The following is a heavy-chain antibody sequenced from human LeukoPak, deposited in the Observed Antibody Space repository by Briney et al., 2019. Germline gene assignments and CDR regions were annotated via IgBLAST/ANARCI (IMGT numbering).Heavy chain of an antibody. CDR1: GFTFSNYW. CDR3: ARGADSGYSSDN. Sequence: GGSLRLSCAASGFTFSNYWMHWVRQAPGKGLVWVSRINSDGRSTNYADSVKGRFTISRDNAKNTLYLQMNSLRAEGTAVYYCARGADSGYSSDNWGQGTLVSVSS. CDR2: INSDGRST. D-gene: IGHD3-9*01. V-gene: IGHV3-74*01. J-gene: IGHJ4*02.